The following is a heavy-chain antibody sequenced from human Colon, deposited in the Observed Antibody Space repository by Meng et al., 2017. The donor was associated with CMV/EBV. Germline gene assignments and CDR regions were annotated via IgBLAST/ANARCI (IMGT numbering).Heavy chain of an antibody. D-gene: IGHD3-10*01. CDR3: AREGSGSYNHYYYGMDV. Sequence: GSLRLSCSVSSDSFSTSIYYWGWVRQAPGKRLEWIGNIYYNARSSYNPSLKSRVTISMDTSKNQFSLRVTSVTAADTSVYYCAREGSGSYNHYYYGMDVWGQGTKVTVSS. CDR1: SDSFSTSIYY. CDR2: IYYNARS. J-gene: IGHJ6*02. V-gene: IGHV4-39*07.